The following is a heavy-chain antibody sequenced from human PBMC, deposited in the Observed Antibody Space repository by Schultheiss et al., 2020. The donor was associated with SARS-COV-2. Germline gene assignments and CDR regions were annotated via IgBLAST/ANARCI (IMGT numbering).Heavy chain of an antibody. V-gene: IGHV4-34*01. Sequence: SETLSLTCAVYGGSFSGYYWSWIRQPPGKGLEWIGSIYHSGSTNYNPSLKSRVTISVDKSKNQFSLKLSSVTAADTAVYYCARVCGDYVAYWGQGTQVTVSS. CDR3: ARVCGDYVAY. J-gene: IGHJ4*02. CDR2: IYHSGST. CDR1: GGSFSGYY. D-gene: IGHD2-2*01.